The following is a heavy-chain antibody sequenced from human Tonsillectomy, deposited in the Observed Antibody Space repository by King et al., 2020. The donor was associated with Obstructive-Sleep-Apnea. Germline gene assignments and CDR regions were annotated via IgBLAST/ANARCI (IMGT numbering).Heavy chain of an antibody. CDR3: VRDVGDQLDF. J-gene: IGHJ4*02. Sequence: VQLVESGGDVVNPGRSLRLSCAASGFTFRRNDMHWVRQAPGQGLEWVAIISYRGSTDYYADSVRGRFTISRDTSRDTTYLQMKNLRHDDTAVYYCVRDVGDQLDFWGQGTQVTVSS. V-gene: IGHV3-30*03. CDR2: ISYRGSTD. D-gene: IGHD3-16*01. CDR1: GFTFRRND.